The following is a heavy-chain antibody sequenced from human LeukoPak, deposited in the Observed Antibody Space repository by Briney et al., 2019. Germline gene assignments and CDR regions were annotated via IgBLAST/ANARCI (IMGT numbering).Heavy chain of an antibody. J-gene: IGHJ4*02. CDR3: ARVRYSGYDSNFDY. D-gene: IGHD5-12*01. CDR2: ISYDGSNK. V-gene: IGHV3-30-3*01. Sequence: GGSLRLSCAASGFTFSSHAMHWVRQAPGKGLEWVAVISYDGSNKYYADSVKGRFTISRDNSKNTLYLQMNSLRAEDTAVYYCARVRYSGYDSNFDYWGQGTLVTVSS. CDR1: GFTFSSHA.